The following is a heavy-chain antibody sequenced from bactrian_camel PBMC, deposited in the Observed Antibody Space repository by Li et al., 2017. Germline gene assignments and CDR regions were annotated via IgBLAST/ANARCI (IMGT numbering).Heavy chain of an antibody. V-gene: IGHV3S63*01. CDR1: GSSYAFNA. CDR2: IYRADDSP. Sequence: HVQLVESGGGSVETGGSLHLSCKFTGSSYAFNAMGWFRQSPGKEREGIAGIYRADDSPYYGDSANGRFTIAQDNAKNTLHLQVNRLKPEDTGVYYCAAGMVGGRLLNRDEYQYWGQGTQVTVS. J-gene: IGHJ4*01. CDR3: AAGMVGGRLLNRDEYQY. D-gene: IGHD3*01.